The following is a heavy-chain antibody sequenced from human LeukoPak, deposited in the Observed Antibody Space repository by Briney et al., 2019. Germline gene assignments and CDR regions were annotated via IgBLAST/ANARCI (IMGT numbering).Heavy chain of an antibody. CDR2: ISLTGET. Sequence: PSETLSLTCNVSGGSISSTNWWSWVRQPPGQGLEWIGEISLTGETNYNPSLNGRVTMSLDESRNQLSLDLTSVTAADTAIYYCSRESGAFRPFGYWGQGTLVIVPP. V-gene: IGHV4-4*02. CDR1: GGSISSTNW. J-gene: IGHJ4*02. D-gene: IGHD1-26*01. CDR3: SRESGAFRPFGY.